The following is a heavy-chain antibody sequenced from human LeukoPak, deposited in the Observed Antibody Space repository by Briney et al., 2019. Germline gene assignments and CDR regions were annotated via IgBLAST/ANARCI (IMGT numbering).Heavy chain of an antibody. J-gene: IGHJ5*02. V-gene: IGHV4-59*08. Sequence: PSETLSLTCTVSGGSISSYYWSWIRQPPGKGLEWIGYNYYSGSTNYNPSLKSRVTISVDTSKNQFSLKLSSVTAADTAVYYCARHMEYLGGFDPWGQGTLVTVSS. CDR1: GGSISSYY. D-gene: IGHD2/OR15-2a*01. CDR3: ARHMEYLGGFDP. CDR2: NYYSGST.